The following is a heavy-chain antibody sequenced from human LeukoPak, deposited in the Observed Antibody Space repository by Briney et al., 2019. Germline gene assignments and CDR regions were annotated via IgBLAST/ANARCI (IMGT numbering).Heavy chain of an antibody. CDR3: ARARGNMVATLGYFDY. J-gene: IGHJ4*02. CDR1: GGSISSGGYY. Sequence: SETLSLTCTVSGGSISSGGYYWSWIRQHPGKGLEWIGRIYTSGSTNYNPSLKSRVTISVDTSKNQFSLKLSSVTAADTAVYYCARARGNMVATLGYFDYWGQGTLVTVSS. V-gene: IGHV4-61*02. CDR2: IYTSGST. D-gene: IGHD5-12*01.